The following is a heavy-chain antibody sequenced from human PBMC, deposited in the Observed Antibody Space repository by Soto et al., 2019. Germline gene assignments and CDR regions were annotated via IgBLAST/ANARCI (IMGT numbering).Heavy chain of an antibody. CDR2: IWYDGSNK. J-gene: IGHJ4*02. V-gene: IGHV3-33*01. CDR1: GFTFIDFG. Sequence: PGGSLRLSCAASGFTFIDFGIHWVLQAPGKGLEWVAVIWYDGSNKYFADSVKERFTISRDNSKNTLYLEMNSLRAEDTAVYYCARDWHHYFDYWGQGTLVTVSS. CDR3: ARDWHHYFDY.